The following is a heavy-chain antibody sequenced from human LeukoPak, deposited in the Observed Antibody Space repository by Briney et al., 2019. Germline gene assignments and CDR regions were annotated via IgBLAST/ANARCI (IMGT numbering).Heavy chain of an antibody. CDR3: AKDLGRYRNNYFVC. V-gene: IGHV3-23*01. CDR2: ISGSGGGT. J-gene: IGHJ4*02. D-gene: IGHD1-26*01. Sequence: PGRSLSLSCAASGFTFNIFAITWVRQAPGKGLEWVATISGSGGGTYYADFGKGRFSISRDDSKNTLYLQMNSLRAEDTAVYYCAKDLGRYRNNYFVCRVQGSQV. CDR1: GFTFNIFA.